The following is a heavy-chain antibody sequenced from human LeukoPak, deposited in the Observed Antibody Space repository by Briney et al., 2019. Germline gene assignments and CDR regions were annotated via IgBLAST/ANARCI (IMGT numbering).Heavy chain of an antibody. V-gene: IGHV3-7*01. CDR1: GFTFSSYW. CDR2: IKQDGSEK. CDR3: AAMGVRGVLFDI. J-gene: IGHJ3*02. D-gene: IGHD3-10*01. Sequence: PGGSLRLSCAASGFTFSSYWMSWVHQAPGKGLEWVANIKQDGSEKYYVDSVKGRFTISRDNAKNSLYLQMNSLRAEDTAVYYCAAMGVRGVLFDIWGQGTMVTVSS.